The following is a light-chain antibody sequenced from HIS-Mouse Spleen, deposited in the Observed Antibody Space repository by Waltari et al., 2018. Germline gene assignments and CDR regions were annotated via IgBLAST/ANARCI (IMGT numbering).Light chain of an antibody. CDR1: SSNIGNNS. V-gene: IGLV1-51*01. Sequence: QSVLTQPPSVSAAPGQKVTISCSATSSNIGNNSLSLYQQLPGTAPKPPIYDNKKRPSGIPDRFSGSKSGTSATLGITGLQTGDEADYYCGTWDSSLSAWVFGGGTKLTVL. CDR2: DNK. CDR3: GTWDSSLSAWV. J-gene: IGLJ3*02.